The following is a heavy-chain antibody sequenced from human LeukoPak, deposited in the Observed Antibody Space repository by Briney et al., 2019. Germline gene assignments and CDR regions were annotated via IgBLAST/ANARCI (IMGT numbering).Heavy chain of an antibody. CDR2: ISGSGGST. V-gene: IGHV3-23*01. D-gene: IGHD1-26*01. CDR3: AKDQYLSGRGWETYLISN. CDR1: GITFSSYA. J-gene: IGHJ4*02. Sequence: GGSLRLSCAASGITFSSYAMNWVRQAPGKGLQWVSSISGSGGSTNYADSVQGRFTISRDNSMDTLYLQMNSLRPEDAAVYYCAKDQYLSGRGWETYLISNWGRGTLVTVSS.